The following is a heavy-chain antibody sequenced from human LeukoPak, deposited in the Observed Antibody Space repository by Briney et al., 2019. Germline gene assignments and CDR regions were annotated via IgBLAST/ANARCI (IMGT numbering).Heavy chain of an antibody. CDR2: INHSGST. Sequence: SETLSLTCTVSGGSVSSGSYYWSWIRQPPGKGLEWIGEINHSGSTNYNPSLKSRVTISVDTSKNQFSLKLSSVTAADTAVYYCARGRRGDYWGQGTLVTVSS. V-gene: IGHV4-39*07. CDR3: ARGRRGDY. CDR1: GGSVSSGSYY. J-gene: IGHJ4*02.